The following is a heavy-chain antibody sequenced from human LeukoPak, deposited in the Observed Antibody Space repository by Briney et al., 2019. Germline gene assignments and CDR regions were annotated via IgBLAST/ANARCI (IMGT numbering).Heavy chain of an antibody. CDR1: GDSINSYY. CDR3: ARHIVGYSYGYAFDI. D-gene: IGHD5-18*01. V-gene: IGHV4-59*08. Sequence: PSQTLSLTCTVSGDSINSYYWSWIRQPPGKGLEWIGYIYYSGSTNYNPSLKSRVTISVDTSKNQFSLKLSSVTAADTAVYYCARHIVGYSYGYAFDIWGQGTMVTVSS. J-gene: IGHJ3*02. CDR2: IYYSGST.